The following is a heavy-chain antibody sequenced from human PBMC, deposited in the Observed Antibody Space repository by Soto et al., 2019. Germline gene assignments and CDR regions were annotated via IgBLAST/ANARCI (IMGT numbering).Heavy chain of an antibody. CDR3: ARWVGARVWYFDL. CDR2: IDPSDSYT. J-gene: IGHJ2*01. V-gene: IGHV5-10-1*01. Sequence: GESLKISCMVSGYSFTGYWISWVRQMPGKGLEWMGRIDPSDSYTNYSPSFQGHVTISADKSISTAYLQWSSLKASDTAMYYCARWVGARVWYFDLWGRGTLVTAPQ. D-gene: IGHD1-26*01. CDR1: GYSFTGYW.